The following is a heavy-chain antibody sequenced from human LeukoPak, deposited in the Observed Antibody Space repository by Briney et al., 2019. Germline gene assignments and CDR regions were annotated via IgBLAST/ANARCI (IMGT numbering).Heavy chain of an antibody. CDR3: AKDPMVRGVIGRYFDY. J-gene: IGHJ4*02. V-gene: IGHV3-30*02. D-gene: IGHD3-10*01. Sequence: GGSLRLSRAASGFTFSSYGMHWVRQAPGKGLEWVAFIRYDGSNKYCADSVKGRFTISRDNSKNTLYLQMNSLRAEDTAVYYCAKDPMVRGVIGRYFDYWGQGALVTVSS. CDR1: GFTFSSYG. CDR2: IRYDGSNK.